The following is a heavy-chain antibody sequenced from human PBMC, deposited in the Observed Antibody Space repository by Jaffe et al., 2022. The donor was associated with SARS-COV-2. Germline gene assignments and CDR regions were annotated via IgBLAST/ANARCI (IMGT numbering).Heavy chain of an antibody. CDR2: ISSSGSTI. CDR1: GFTFSDYY. D-gene: IGHD5-18*01. Sequence: QVQLVESGGGLVKPGGSLRLSCAASGFTFSDYYMSWIRQAPGKGLEWVSYISSSGSTIYYADSVKGRFTISRDNAKNSLYLQMNSLRAEDTAVYYCARDEVGGYSHGYPRNYYGMDVWGQGTTVTVSS. CDR3: ARDEVGGYSHGYPRNYYGMDV. J-gene: IGHJ6*02. V-gene: IGHV3-11*01.